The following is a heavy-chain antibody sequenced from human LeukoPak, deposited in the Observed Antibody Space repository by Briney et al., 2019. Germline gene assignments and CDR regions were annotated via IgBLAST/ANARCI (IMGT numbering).Heavy chain of an antibody. D-gene: IGHD4-23*01. CDR2: INHSGST. J-gene: IGHJ4*02. V-gene: IGHV4-34*01. CDR1: GGSFSGYY. CDR3: ASSPMTTVINFDY. Sequence: SPSETLSLTCAVYGGSFSGYYWSWIRQPPGKGLEWIGEINHSGSTNYNPSLKGRVTISVDTSKNQFSLKLSSVTAADTAVYYCASSPMTTVINFDYWGQGTLVTVSS.